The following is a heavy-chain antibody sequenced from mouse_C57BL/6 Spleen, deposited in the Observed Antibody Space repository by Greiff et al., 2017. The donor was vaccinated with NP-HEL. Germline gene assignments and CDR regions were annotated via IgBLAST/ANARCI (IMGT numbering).Heavy chain of an antibody. V-gene: IGHV3-6*01. CDR1: GYSITSGYY. CDR3: ARNYYSNHWYFDV. D-gene: IGHD2-5*01. Sequence: EVQLQESGPGLVKPSQSLPLTCSVTGYSITSGYYWNWIRQFPGNKLEWMGYISYDGSNNYNPSLKNRISITRDTSKNQFFLKLNSVTTEDTATYYCARNYYSNHWYFDVWGTGTTVTVSS. CDR2: ISYDGSN. J-gene: IGHJ1*03.